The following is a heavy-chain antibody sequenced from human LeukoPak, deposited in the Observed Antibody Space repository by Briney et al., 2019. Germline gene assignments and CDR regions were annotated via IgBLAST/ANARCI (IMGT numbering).Heavy chain of an antibody. V-gene: IGHV3-11*01. CDR3: ARHDTAMATDYGMDV. D-gene: IGHD5-18*01. J-gene: IGHJ6*02. CDR2: ISSRGSTI. Sequence: GGSLRLSCAASGFTFSDYYMSWIRQAPGKGLEWVSYISSRGSTIYYADSVKGRFTISRDNAKNSLYLQMNSLRAEDTAVYYRARHDTAMATDYGMDVWGQGTTVTVSS. CDR1: GFTFSDYY.